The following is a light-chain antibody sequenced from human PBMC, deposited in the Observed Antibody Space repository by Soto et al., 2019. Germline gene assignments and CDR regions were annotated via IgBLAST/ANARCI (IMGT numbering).Light chain of an antibody. J-gene: IGKJ1*01. CDR2: WAS. V-gene: IGKV4-1*01. Sequence: DIVMTQSPDSLAVSLGERATINCKSSQNVLYSSDNNNYLAWYQQKPGQPPKLLIYWASSRESGVPDRFSGSGSGTDFTLTINSLQAEDVAVYYCQQYYSSPWTFGQGPRVEIK. CDR1: QNVLYSSDNNNY. CDR3: QQYYSSPWT.